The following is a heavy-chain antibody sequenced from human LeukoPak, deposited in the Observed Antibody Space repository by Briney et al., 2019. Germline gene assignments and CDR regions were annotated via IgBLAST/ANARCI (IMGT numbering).Heavy chain of an antibody. Sequence: SQTLSLTCTVSGGSISSGGYYWSWIRQYPGKGLEWIGYIYYSGSTYYNPSLKSRVTISVDTSKKQFSLKLSSVTAADTAVYHCARRNSWSGHSFDYWGQGTLVTVAS. CDR3: ARRNSWSGHSFDY. CDR1: GGSISSGGYY. V-gene: IGHV4-31*03. CDR2: IYYSGST. J-gene: IGHJ4*02. D-gene: IGHD3-3*01.